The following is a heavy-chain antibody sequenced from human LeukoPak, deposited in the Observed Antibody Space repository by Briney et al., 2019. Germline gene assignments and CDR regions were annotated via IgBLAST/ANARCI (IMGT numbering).Heavy chain of an antibody. Sequence: PSETLSLTCAVYGGSFSGYYWSWIRQPPGKGLEWIGEINHSGSTNYNPSLKSRVTISVDTSKNQFSLKLSSVTAADTAVYYCAREVYSGLVDYYYGMDVWGQGTTVTVSS. V-gene: IGHV4-34*01. CDR2: INHSGST. D-gene: IGHD6-19*01. CDR3: AREVYSGLVDYYYGMDV. J-gene: IGHJ6*02. CDR1: GGSFSGYY.